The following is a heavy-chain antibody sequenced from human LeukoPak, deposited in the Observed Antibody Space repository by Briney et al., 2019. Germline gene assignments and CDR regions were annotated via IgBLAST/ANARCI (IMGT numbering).Heavy chain of an antibody. Sequence: ASVKVSCKASGYTFSGSYMHRVRQAPGQGLEWMGIINPSGGSTSYAQKFQGRVTMTRDTSTSTVYMELSSLRSEDTAVYYCARVHTDYYDSSGFEDYWGQGTLVTVSS. V-gene: IGHV1-46*01. CDR2: INPSGGST. CDR1: GYTFSGSY. J-gene: IGHJ4*02. CDR3: ARVHTDYYDSSGFEDY. D-gene: IGHD3-22*01.